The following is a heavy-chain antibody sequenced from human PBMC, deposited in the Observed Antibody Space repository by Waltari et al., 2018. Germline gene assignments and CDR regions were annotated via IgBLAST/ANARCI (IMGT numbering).Heavy chain of an antibody. J-gene: IGHJ5*02. CDR3: ARPDYDILGFDP. V-gene: IGHV3-30*01. Sequence: QVQLVESGGGVVQPGRSLRLSCAAPAFPFSSYAMHWVRQAPGKGLEWVAVISYDGSNKYYADSVKGLFTISRDNSKNTLYLQMNSLRAEDTAVYYCARPDYDILGFDPWGQGTLVTVSS. CDR2: ISYDGSNK. D-gene: IGHD3-9*01. CDR1: AFPFSSYA.